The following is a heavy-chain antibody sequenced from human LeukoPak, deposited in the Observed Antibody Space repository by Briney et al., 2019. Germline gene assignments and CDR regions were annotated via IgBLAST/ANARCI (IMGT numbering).Heavy chain of an antibody. D-gene: IGHD3-10*01. V-gene: IGHV4-59*01. CDR3: ARGGGSADLTRFDF. CDR2: IYYSGST. CDR1: GGPISSYY. Sequence: SETLSLTCTVSGGPISSYYWSWIRQPPAKGLEWIGSIYYSGSTNYNPSLKSRVTISVDTSKNQFSLKLSSVTAADTAGYYFARGGGSADLTRFDFWGQGALVTVSS. J-gene: IGHJ4*02.